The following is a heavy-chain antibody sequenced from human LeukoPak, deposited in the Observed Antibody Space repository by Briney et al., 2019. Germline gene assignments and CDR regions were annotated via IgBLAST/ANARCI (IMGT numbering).Heavy chain of an antibody. V-gene: IGHV3-48*04. CDR2: ISHTGSTM. CDR1: GFTFSSYS. Sequence: GGSLRLSCAASGFTFSSYSMNWVRQAPGKGLEWVSYISHTGSTMSYADSVKGRFTISRDNARNSLYLQMNSLRAEDTAVYYCAIPPLSGTGSSRPLAGMDVWGQGTTVTVSS. CDR3: AIPPLSGTGSSRPLAGMDV. D-gene: IGHD3-10*01. J-gene: IGHJ6*02.